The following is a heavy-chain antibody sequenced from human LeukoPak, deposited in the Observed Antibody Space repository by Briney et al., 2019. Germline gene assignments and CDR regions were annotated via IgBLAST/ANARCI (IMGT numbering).Heavy chain of an antibody. V-gene: IGHV1-8*02. D-gene: IGHD2-8*01. CDR1: GYTFTSYG. CDR3: ARANEDNWFDP. J-gene: IGHJ5*02. CDR2: MNPNSGNT. Sequence: ASVKVSCKASGYTFTSYGISWVRQAPGQGLEWMGWMNPNSGNTGYAQKFQGRVTMTRNTSISTAYMELSSLRSEDTAVYYCARANEDNWFDPWGQGTLVTVSS.